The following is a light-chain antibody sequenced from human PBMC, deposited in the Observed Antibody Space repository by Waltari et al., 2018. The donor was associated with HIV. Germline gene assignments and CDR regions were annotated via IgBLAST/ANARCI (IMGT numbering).Light chain of an antibody. CDR1: RSIRTY. CDR2: SAS. Sequence: DIQMTQSPSSLSASVGDSVTFTCRSSRSIRTYLNWYQQISGRPPRLIIFSASSLQSGVSSRFSGGGSGTEFTLTINNLQPEDFATYYCEQNYDFPRTFGQGTTVA. J-gene: IGKJ1*01. V-gene: IGKV1-39*01. CDR3: EQNYDFPRT.